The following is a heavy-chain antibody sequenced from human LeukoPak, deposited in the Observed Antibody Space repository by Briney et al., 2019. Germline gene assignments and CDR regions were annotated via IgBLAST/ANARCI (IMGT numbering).Heavy chain of an antibody. Sequence: ASVKVSCKVSGYTLTELSMHWVRQAPGKGLEWMGGFDPEDGETIYAQKFQGRVTITADKSTSTAYMELSSLRSEDTAVYYCARGDMDVVVPAAIGDAFDIWGQGTMVTVSS. CDR1: GYTLTELS. D-gene: IGHD2-2*01. J-gene: IGHJ3*02. CDR2: FDPEDGET. CDR3: ARGDMDVVVPAAIGDAFDI. V-gene: IGHV1-24*01.